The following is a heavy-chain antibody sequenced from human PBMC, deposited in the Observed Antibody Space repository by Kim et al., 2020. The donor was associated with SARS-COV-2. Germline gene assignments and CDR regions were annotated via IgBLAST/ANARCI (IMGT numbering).Heavy chain of an antibody. Sequence: LSLTCAASGFTFSDYYMSWIRQAPGKGLEWVSYITSSSGSTYYTDSVKGRFTISRDNAKNTLYLQMNSLRVDDTAVYFCARDHGSPLWGQGTLVTVSS. CDR2: ITSSSGST. V-gene: IGHV3-11*06. J-gene: IGHJ4*02. CDR3: ARDHGSPL. D-gene: IGHD2-15*01. CDR1: GFTFSDYY.